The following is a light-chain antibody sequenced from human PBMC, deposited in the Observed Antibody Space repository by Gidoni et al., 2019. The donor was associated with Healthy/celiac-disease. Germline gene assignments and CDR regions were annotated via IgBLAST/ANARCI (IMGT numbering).Light chain of an antibody. V-gene: IGKV3-15*01. CDR2: GAS. CDR1: N. J-gene: IGKJ2*01. CDR3: QQYNNWPPGT. Sequence: NVSWYQQKPGQAPRLLIYGASTRATGIPARFSGSGSGTECTLTISSLKSEDFAVYYCQQYNNWPPGTFGQGTKLEIK.